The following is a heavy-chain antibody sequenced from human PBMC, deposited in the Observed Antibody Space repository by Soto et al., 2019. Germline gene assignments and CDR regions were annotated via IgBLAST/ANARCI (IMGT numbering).Heavy chain of an antibody. CDR3: ARPVARYGSGSYFDYYYGMEL. CDR2: IYPGDSDT. V-gene: IGHV5-51*01. D-gene: IGHD3-10*01. J-gene: IGHJ6*04. CDR1: GYIFTSYW. Sequence: ESLKISCKGSGYIFTSYWIGWVRQLPGKGLEWMGIIYPGDSDTRYSPSFQGQVTISADKSISTAYLRWSSLKASDTAMYYCARPVARYGSGSYFDYYYGMELWGKGTKVTVSS.